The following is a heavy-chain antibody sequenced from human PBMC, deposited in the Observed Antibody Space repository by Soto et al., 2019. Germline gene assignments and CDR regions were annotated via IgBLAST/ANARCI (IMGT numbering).Heavy chain of an antibody. V-gene: IGHV4-39*01. CDR2: IYYSGST. D-gene: IGHD1-7*01. CDR3: ARSPLRHLNYFDP. CDR1: GGSISNTNHY. Sequence: SETLSLTCTVSGGSISNTNHYWGWIRQPPGKGLEWIGTIYYSGSTFYNPSLASRVTISMDTSKNQFSLKLTSVTASDTAMFYCARSPLRHLNYFDPWGQGTLVTVSS. J-gene: IGHJ5*02.